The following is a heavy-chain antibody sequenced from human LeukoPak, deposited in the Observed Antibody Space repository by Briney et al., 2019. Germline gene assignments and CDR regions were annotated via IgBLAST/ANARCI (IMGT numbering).Heavy chain of an antibody. J-gene: IGHJ4*02. D-gene: IGHD4-23*01. CDR1: GFAFDGYG. CDR3: GKDGPVVSY. V-gene: IGHV3-43*02. CDR2: ISGDGSVT. Sequence: GGSLRLSCAASGFAFDGYGMHWVRQAPGKGLEWVSFISGDGSVTYYTDSLKGRFTVSRDNSKNSLYLQMGSLRAEDTALYYCGKDGPVVSYWGQGTVVTVSS.